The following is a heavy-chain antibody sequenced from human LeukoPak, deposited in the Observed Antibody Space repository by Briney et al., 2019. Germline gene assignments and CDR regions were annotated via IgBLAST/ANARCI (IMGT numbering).Heavy chain of an antibody. J-gene: IGHJ4*02. D-gene: IGHD6-19*01. V-gene: IGHV3-30*02. CDR3: AKARGQWLVDFDY. CDR2: IRYDRSNK. Sequence: GGSLRPSCAASGFTFSSYGMHWVRQAPGKGLEWVAFIRYDRSNKYYADSVKGRFTISRDNSKNTLYLQMNSLRAEDTAVYYCAKARGQWLVDFDYWGQGTLVTVSS. CDR1: GFTFSSYG.